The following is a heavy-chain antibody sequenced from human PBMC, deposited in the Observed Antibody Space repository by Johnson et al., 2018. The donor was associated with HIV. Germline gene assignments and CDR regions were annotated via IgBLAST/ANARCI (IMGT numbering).Heavy chain of an antibody. D-gene: IGHD2-21*01. CDR3: ARYCGGGCYPHYDALDL. CDR1: GFAFSSYA. J-gene: IGHJ3*01. CDR2: ISYDGTSK. V-gene: IGHV3-30*04. Sequence: VQLVESGGGVVQPGRSLRLSCAASGFAFSSYAMHWVRQAPGKGLEWVAVISYDGTSKYQADSVKGRFTISRDNSNNTLYLQMNSLKAEDTAVYYCARYCGGGCYPHYDALDLWGQGTMVTVSS.